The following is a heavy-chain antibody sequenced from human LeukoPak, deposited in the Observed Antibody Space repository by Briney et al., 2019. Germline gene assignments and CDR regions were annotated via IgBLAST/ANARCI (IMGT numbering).Heavy chain of an antibody. CDR3: AKDSVSVIPASFGLDV. CDR2: ISGSGDKT. D-gene: IGHD3-16*02. J-gene: IGHJ6*02. V-gene: IGHV3-23*01. Sequence: PGGSLRRSCAPSGFTFKSYAMSWVRQAPGKGLEWVSAISGSGDKTFYADSVRGRFTISRDNSQNVLHLQMNSLRGDDTAVYYCAKDSVSVIPASFGLDVWGQGTTVAVSS. CDR1: GFTFKSYA.